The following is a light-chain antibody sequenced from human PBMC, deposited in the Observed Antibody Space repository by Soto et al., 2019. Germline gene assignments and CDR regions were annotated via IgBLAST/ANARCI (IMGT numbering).Light chain of an antibody. J-gene: IGKJ3*01. V-gene: IGKV3-11*01. CDR1: QSVGSS. CDR3: QQRSNWPPEVT. Sequence: EIVLTQSPDTLSLSPGERATLSCRASQSVGSSSAWCQHKPGQAPRLLIYDASKRATGIPARFSGSGSGTDFTLTISSLEPEDFAVYYCQQRSNWPPEVTFGPGTKVDIK. CDR2: DAS.